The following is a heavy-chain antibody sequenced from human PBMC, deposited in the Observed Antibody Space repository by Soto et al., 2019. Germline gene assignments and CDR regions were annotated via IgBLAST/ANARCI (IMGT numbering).Heavy chain of an antibody. V-gene: IGHV4-34*01. CDR2: INHSGST. Sequence: QVQLQQWGAGLLKPSETLSLTCAVYGGSFSGYYWTWIRQPPGKGLEWVGEINHSGSTNYNPSLTRRVTISLDTSKHQFSLKLSSVTAADTAVYYCARAWYSRSSRDYMDVWGKGTTVTVSS. D-gene: IGHD6-6*01. CDR3: ARAWYSRSSRDYMDV. CDR1: GGSFSGYY. J-gene: IGHJ6*03.